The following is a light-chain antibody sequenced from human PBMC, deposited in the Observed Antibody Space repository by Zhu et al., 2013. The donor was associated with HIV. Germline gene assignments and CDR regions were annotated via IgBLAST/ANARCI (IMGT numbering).Light chain of an antibody. CDR2: QDS. V-gene: IGLV3-1*01. Sequence: SYELTQPPSVSVSPGQTASITCSGDNLGDKYACWYQQKPGQSPVLVIYQDSKRPSGIPERFSGSNSGNTATLTISGTQAMDEADYYCQSYDSSLSGWVFGGGTKLTVL. CDR1: NLGDKY. J-gene: IGLJ3*02. CDR3: QSYDSSLSGWV.